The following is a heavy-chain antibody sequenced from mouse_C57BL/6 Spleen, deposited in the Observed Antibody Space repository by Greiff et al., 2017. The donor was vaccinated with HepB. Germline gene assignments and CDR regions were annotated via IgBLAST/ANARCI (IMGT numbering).Heavy chain of an antibody. J-gene: IGHJ2*01. CDR2: IYPGSGST. CDR1: GYTFTSYW. Sequence: QVQLQQPGAELVKPGASVKMSCKASGYTFTSYWITWVKQRPGQGLEWIGDIYPGSGSTNYNEKFKSKATLTVDTSSSTAYMQLSSLTSEDSAVYYCATGRAYGSSSYYFDYWGQGTTLTVSS. CDR3: ATGRAYGSSSYYFDY. D-gene: IGHD1-1*01. V-gene: IGHV1-55*01.